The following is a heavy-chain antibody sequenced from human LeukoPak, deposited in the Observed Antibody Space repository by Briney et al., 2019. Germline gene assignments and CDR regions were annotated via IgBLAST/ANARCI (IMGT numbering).Heavy chain of an antibody. J-gene: IGHJ4*02. V-gene: IGHV3-30*18. CDR1: GFTFSNYG. D-gene: IGHD4-17*01. Sequence: GSLRLSCAASGFTFSNYGMHWVRQAPGKGLEWVAVISYDGSNKYYADSVKGRFTISRDNSKNTLHLQMNSLGDEDTAVYYCAKDTLYMSTYGDYAGDWGQGVLVTVSS. CDR3: AKDTLYMSTYGDYAGD. CDR2: ISYDGSNK.